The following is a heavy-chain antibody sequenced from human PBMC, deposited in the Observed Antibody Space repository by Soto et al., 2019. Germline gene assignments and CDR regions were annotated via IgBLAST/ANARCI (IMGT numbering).Heavy chain of an antibody. CDR2: INEDGSKE. V-gene: IGHV3-7*03. CDR3: ATVFGDGS. J-gene: IGHJ5*02. D-gene: IGHD3-10*02. Sequence: EVQLVDSGGGLVQPGGSLRLSCVASGFTFSSNWVHWVRQAPGKGLEWVATINEDGSKEYYVDSVKGRFTISGDNAKNSLYLHMTRLRAEDTAMYDCATVFGDGSWGQGALVTVSS. CDR1: GFTFSSNW.